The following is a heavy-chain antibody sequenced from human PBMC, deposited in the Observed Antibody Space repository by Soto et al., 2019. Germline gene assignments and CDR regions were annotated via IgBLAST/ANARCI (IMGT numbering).Heavy chain of an antibody. CDR2: INAGNGNT. V-gene: IGHV1-3*01. CDR3: ARGPGGPDGPGDY. D-gene: IGHD2-15*01. Sequence: ASVKVSCKASGYTFTSYAMHWVRQAPGQRLEWMGWINAGNGNTKYSQKFQGRVTITRDTSASTAYMALSSLRSEDTAVYYCARGPGGPDGPGDYWGQGTLVTVSS. CDR1: GYTFTSYA. J-gene: IGHJ4*02.